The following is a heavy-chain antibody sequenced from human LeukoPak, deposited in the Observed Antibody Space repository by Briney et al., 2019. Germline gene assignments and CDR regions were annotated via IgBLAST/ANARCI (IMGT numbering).Heavy chain of an antibody. Sequence: GGSLRLSCAASRFTFRGYAMHWVRQAPGKGLEWVAVISLDGHGKYYADSVQGRFTISRDNSKNTLYLQMDSLRVEDTAVYYCTTLSAAAIDYWGRGTLVTVSS. CDR3: TTLSAAAIDY. J-gene: IGHJ4*02. CDR1: RFTFRGYA. D-gene: IGHD6-13*01. CDR2: ISLDGHGK. V-gene: IGHV3-30*04.